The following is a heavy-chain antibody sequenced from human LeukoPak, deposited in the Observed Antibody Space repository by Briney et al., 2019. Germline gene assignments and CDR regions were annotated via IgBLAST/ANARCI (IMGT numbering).Heavy chain of an antibody. Sequence: PSETLSLTCAVYGGSFSGYYWSWIRQPPGKGLEWIGEINHSGSTNYNPSLKSRVTISVDTSKNQFSLKLSSVTAADTAVYYCARGAPNYDSRGSYFDYWGQGTLVTVSS. J-gene: IGHJ4*02. CDR2: INHSGST. CDR3: ARGAPNYDSRGSYFDY. V-gene: IGHV4-34*01. D-gene: IGHD3-22*01. CDR1: GGSFSGYY.